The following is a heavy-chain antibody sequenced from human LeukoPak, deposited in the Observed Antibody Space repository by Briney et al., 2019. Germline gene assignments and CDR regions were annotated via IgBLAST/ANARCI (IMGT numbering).Heavy chain of an antibody. CDR3: AREGVNIVSTITGSTPDY. CDR2: IWHDGSNK. D-gene: IGHD5/OR15-5a*01. Sequence: GGSLRLSCAASGFSFSSYGMHWVRQAPGQGLEWVAVIWHDGSNKYYAESVKGRFSISRDNSKNTLYLQMNSLRAEDTAVYYCAREGVNIVSTITGSTPDYWGQGTLVTVSS. V-gene: IGHV3-33*01. CDR1: GFSFSSYG. J-gene: IGHJ4*02.